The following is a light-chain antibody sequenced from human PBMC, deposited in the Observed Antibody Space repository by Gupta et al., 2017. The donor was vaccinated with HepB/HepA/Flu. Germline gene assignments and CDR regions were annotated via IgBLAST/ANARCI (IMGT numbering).Light chain of an antibody. Sequence: DIVMTQSPDSLAVSLGARATINCKSSQSLLYSSNNKNYLAWYQQKPGQPPKLLIYCASTWVSGVPDRFSGSGSGTDFTLTISSLQAEDVAVYHCHQYYTSPWTFGQGTKVEI. CDR1: QSLLYSSNNKNY. J-gene: IGKJ1*01. CDR2: CAS. V-gene: IGKV4-1*01. CDR3: HQYYTSPWT.